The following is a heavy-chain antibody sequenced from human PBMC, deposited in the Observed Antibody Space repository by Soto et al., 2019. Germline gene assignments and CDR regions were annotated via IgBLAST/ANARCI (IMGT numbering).Heavy chain of an antibody. J-gene: IGHJ6*02. CDR3: ARGGTGYSSGWYLGNYGMDV. CDR2: ISAYNGNT. D-gene: IGHD6-19*01. Sequence: QVQLVQSGAEVKKPGASVKVSCKASGYTFTSYGISWVRQAPGQGLEWMGWISAYNGNTNYAQKLQGRVTMTTDTSTRTAYMELRSLRSDDTAVYYCARGGTGYSSGWYLGNYGMDVWGQGTTVTVSS. CDR1: GYTFTSYG. V-gene: IGHV1-18*01.